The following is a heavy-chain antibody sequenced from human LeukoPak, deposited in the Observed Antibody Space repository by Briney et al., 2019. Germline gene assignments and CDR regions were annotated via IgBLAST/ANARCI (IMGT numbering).Heavy chain of an antibody. CDR2: MNPNSGNT. D-gene: IGHD4-17*01. Sequence: ASVKFSCKASGYTFTSYDINCVRQATGQGLEWMGWMNPNSGNTGYAQKFQGRVTITRNTSISTAYVELRSLRSDDTAVYYCARGAHQTTVIEYWGQGTLVTVSS. CDR1: GYTFTSYD. CDR3: ARGAHQTTVIEY. V-gene: IGHV1-8*03. J-gene: IGHJ4*02.